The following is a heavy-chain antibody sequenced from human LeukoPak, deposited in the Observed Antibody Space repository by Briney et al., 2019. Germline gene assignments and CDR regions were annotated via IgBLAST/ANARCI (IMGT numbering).Heavy chain of an antibody. V-gene: IGHV3-11*01. Sequence: GGSLRLSCAASGFTFSDYYMSWIRQASGKGLEWVSYISSSGSTIYYADSVKGRFTISRDNAKNSLYLQMNSLRAEDTAVYYCAREVARGVIPWFDPWGQGTLVTVSS. CDR1: GFTFSDYY. J-gene: IGHJ5*02. CDR2: ISSSGSTI. D-gene: IGHD3-10*01. CDR3: AREVARGVIPWFDP.